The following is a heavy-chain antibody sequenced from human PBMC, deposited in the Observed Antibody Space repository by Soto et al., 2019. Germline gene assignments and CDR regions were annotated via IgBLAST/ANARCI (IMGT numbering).Heavy chain of an antibody. CDR1: GYTFTSYG. J-gene: IGHJ6*02. Sequence: ASVKVSCKASGYTFTSYGISWVRQAPGQGLEWMGWISAYNGNTNYAQKLQGRVTMTTDTSTSTAYMELRSLRSDDTAVYYCARLALTYYDFWSGYSSSMDVWGQGTTVTVSS. V-gene: IGHV1-18*04. D-gene: IGHD3-3*01. CDR2: ISAYNGNT. CDR3: ARLALTYYDFWSGYSSSMDV.